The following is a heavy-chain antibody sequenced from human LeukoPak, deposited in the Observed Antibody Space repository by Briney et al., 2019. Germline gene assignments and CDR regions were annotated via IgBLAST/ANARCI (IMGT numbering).Heavy chain of an antibody. J-gene: IGHJ4*02. CDR1: GYSFTSYL. CDR3: ARPGTAANDY. V-gene: IGHV5-51*01. Sequence: GEDPKIPRKGSGYSFTSYLMGWVPQMPGKGPEWMGIIYPGDSDTRYSPSFQGQVTISADKSISTAYLQWSSLKASDTGMYYSARPGTAANDYWGQGTLVTVSS. D-gene: IGHD2-2*01. CDR2: IYPGDSDT.